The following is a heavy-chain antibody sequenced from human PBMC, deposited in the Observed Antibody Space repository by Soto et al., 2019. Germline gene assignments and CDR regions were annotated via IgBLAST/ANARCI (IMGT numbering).Heavy chain of an antibody. D-gene: IGHD1-7*01. Sequence: RLSCAASGFAFNTYWMTWVRQAPGKGLEWVASIKHDGSERYYVASVRGRFTISRDNDKNSLSLQMNSLRAEDTAIYYCATARGRTYYFDFWGLGTLVTVS. CDR3: ATARGRTYYFDF. J-gene: IGHJ4*02. CDR1: GFAFNTYW. V-gene: IGHV3-7*01. CDR2: IKHDGSER.